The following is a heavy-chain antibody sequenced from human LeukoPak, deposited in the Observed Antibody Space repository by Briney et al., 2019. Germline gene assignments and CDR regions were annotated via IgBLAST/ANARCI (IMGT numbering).Heavy chain of an antibody. CDR3: ARNPGTTSYPFDY. CDR1: GYTFTGYY. CDR2: INPNSGGT. Sequence: ASVKVSCKASGYTFTGYYMHWVRQAPGQGLEWMGWINPNSGGTNYAQKFQGRVTMTRDTSISTAYMELSRLRSDDTAVFYCARNPGTTSYPFDYWGQGTLVTVSS. J-gene: IGHJ4*02. V-gene: IGHV1-2*02. D-gene: IGHD1-1*01.